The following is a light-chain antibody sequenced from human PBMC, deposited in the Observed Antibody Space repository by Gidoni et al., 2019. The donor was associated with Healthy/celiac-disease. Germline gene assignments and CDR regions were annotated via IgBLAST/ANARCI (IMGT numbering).Light chain of an antibody. CDR3: QQRSNWLLT. J-gene: IGKJ4*01. CDR1: QSVSSY. V-gene: IGKV3-11*01. CDR2: DAS. Sequence: EIVLTQSPATLSLSPGERATLSCRPSQSVSSYLAWYQQKPGQAPRLLIYDASNRATGIPARFSGSGSGTDFTLTISSLEPEDFAVYYCQQRSNWLLTFGGETKVEIK.